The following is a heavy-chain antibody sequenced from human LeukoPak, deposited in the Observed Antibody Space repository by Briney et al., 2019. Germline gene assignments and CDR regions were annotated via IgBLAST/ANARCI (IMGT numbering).Heavy chain of an antibody. CDR1: GGSISSYY. CDR3: ARGSTVTKSKYYFDY. Sequence: SETLSLTCTVSGGSISSYYWSWIRQPPGKGLEWIGYIYYSGSTNYNPSLKSRVTISVDTSKNQFSLKLSSVTAADTAVYYCARGSTVTKSKYYFDYWGQGTLVTVSS. D-gene: IGHD4-17*01. V-gene: IGHV4-59*01. J-gene: IGHJ4*02. CDR2: IYYSGST.